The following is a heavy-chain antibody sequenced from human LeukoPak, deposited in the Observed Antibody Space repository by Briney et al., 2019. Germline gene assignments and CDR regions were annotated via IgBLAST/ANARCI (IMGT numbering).Heavy chain of an antibody. Sequence: KPSETLFLTCAVSGYSISSGYYWGWIRQPPGKGLEWIGTIYHNGNTYYNPSLKSRVTISVDTSKNQFSLKLSSVTAADTAVYYCARVRYNYGDSHYWGQGTLVTVST. V-gene: IGHV4-38-2*01. CDR3: ARVRYNYGDSHY. D-gene: IGHD5-18*01. CDR1: GYSISSGYY. CDR2: IYHNGNT. J-gene: IGHJ4*02.